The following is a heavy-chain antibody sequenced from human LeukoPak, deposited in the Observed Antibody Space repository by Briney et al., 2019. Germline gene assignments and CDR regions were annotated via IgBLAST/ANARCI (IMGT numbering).Heavy chain of an antibody. CDR2: IYTSGST. CDR3: ARDVQGADGTTAGWFDP. J-gene: IGHJ5*02. CDR1: GGSIRSYY. Sequence: PSETLPLTCSVSGGSIRSYYWSWIRQPAGKGLEWIGRIYTSGSTNYNPSLKSRVTMSVDTSKNQFSLKLSSVTAADTAVYYCARDVQGADGTTAGWFDPWGQGTLVIVSS. D-gene: IGHD1-14*01. V-gene: IGHV4-4*07.